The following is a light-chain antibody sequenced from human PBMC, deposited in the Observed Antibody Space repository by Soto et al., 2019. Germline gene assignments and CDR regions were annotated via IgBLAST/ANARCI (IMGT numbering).Light chain of an antibody. CDR1: QGIGND. Sequence: AIQMTQSPSSLSASVGDRVTITCRASQGIGNDLGWYQQKPGKAPELLIYAASNLQSGVPSRFSGSGSGTDFTLTISSLQPEDFAAYYCLQGYNYPRTFGQGTKVDI. CDR2: AAS. V-gene: IGKV1-6*01. J-gene: IGKJ1*01. CDR3: LQGYNYPRT.